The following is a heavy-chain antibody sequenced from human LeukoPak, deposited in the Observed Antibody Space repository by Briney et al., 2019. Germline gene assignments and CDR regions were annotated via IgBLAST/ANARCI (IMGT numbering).Heavy chain of an antibody. CDR3: ARSVKNYYFDY. Sequence: ASVKVSCKASGYTFTSYYMHWVRQAPGQGLEWMGIINPSGGSTSYAQKSQGRVTMTRDTSTSTVYMELSSLRSEDTAVYYCARSVKNYYFDYWGQGTLVTVSS. J-gene: IGHJ4*02. CDR2: INPSGGST. CDR1: GYTFTSYY. V-gene: IGHV1-46*01.